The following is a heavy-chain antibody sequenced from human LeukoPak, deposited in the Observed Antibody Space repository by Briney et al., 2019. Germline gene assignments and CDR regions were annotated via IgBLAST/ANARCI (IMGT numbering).Heavy chain of an antibody. D-gene: IGHD3-10*01. V-gene: IGHV5-51*01. CDR2: IFPGDSDT. Sequence: GESLKISCKGSEYSFSYYWIAWVRQMPGKGLEWMGIIFPGDSDTRYSPSFQGQVTISVDKSISTAYLQWSSLKASDTAMYYCARDYRYYYDSGNLDYFDYWGQGTLVTVSS. CDR1: EYSFSYYW. J-gene: IGHJ4*02. CDR3: ARDYRYYYDSGNLDYFDY.